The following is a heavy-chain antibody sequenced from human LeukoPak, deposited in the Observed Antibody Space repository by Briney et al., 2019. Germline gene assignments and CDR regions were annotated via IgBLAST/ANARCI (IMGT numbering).Heavy chain of an antibody. CDR2: IYYSGST. CDR1: GGSISSSSYY. Sequence: SETLSLTCTVSGGSISSSSYYWGWIRQPPGKGLEWIGSIYYSGSTYYNPSLKSRVTISVDTSKNQFSLKLSSVTAADTAVHYCARGDIPDIVVVPAAAWFDPWGQGTLVTVSS. J-gene: IGHJ5*02. CDR3: ARGDIPDIVVVPAAAWFDP. D-gene: IGHD2-2*01. V-gene: IGHV4-39*01.